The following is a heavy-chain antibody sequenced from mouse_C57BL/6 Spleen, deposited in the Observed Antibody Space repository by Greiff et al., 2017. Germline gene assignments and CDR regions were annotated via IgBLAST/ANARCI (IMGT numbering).Heavy chain of an antibody. J-gene: IGHJ4*01. CDR2: ISSGGSYT. CDR1: GFTFSSYG. Sequence: EVQVVESGGDLVKPGGSLKLSCAASGFTFSSYGMSWVRQTPDKRLEWVATISSGGSYTYYPDSVKGRFTISRDNAKNTLYLQMSSLKSEDTAMYYCARRETYAMDYWGQGTSVTVSS. V-gene: IGHV5-6*01. CDR3: ARRETYAMDY.